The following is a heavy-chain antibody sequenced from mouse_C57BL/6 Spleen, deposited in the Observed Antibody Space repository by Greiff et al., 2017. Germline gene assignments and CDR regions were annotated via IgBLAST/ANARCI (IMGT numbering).Heavy chain of an antibody. CDR1: GYTFTGYG. D-gene: IGHD1-1*01. V-gene: IGHV1-15*01. Sequence: VQLQQSGAELVKPGASVTLSCKASGYTFTGYGMPWVKQTPVHGLEWIGAIGPGTGGTDYNEKFKGKTILTADKSSSTAYMELSSLTSEDSAVYYGTRDLPWAYGSRGYWGQGTTLTVSS. J-gene: IGHJ2*01. CDR3: TRDLPWAYGSRGY. CDR2: IGPGTGGT.